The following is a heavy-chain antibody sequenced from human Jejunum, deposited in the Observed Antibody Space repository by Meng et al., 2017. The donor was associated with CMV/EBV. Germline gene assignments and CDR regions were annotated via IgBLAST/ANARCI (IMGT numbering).Heavy chain of an antibody. CDR2: TRNKANSDTT. J-gene: IGHJ4*02. V-gene: IGHV3-72*01. D-gene: IGHD3-22*01. CDR1: GFTFSDHY. Sequence: AVSGFTFSDHYMGWVRQAPGKGLEWVGRTRNKANSDTTEYAASVKGRFTISRDDSKNSLHLQMNSLKTEDTAVYYCTRRDSSTYWDYWGQGTLVTVSS. CDR3: TRRDSSTYWDY.